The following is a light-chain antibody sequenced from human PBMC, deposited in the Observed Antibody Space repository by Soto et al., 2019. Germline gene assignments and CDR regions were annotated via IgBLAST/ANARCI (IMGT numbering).Light chain of an antibody. CDR2: DVT. J-gene: IGLJ3*02. Sequence: QSVLTQPASVTGSPGQSITISCTGTSSDIGGYNRVSWYQHYPGTAPKLMIYDVTNRPSGVSDRFSGSKSGNTASLTISGLQPEDEADYYCSSYTIRSSWVFGGGTQLT. V-gene: IGLV2-14*01. CDR1: SSDIGGYNR. CDR3: SSYTIRSSWV.